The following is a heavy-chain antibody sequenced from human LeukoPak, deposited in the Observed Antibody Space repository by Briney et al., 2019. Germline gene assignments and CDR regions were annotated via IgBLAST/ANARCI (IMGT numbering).Heavy chain of an antibody. CDR2: IYYSGST. D-gene: IGHD6-13*01. J-gene: IGHJ6*04. V-gene: IGHV4-59*01. Sequence: SETLSLTCTVSGGSISSYYWSWIRQPPGKGLEWIGYIYYSGSTSYNPSLKSRVTISVDRSKNQFSLKLSPVTAADTAVHYCARTSSSPRSFYGMDVWGKGTTVTVSS. CDR3: ARTSSSPRSFYGMDV. CDR1: GGSISSYY.